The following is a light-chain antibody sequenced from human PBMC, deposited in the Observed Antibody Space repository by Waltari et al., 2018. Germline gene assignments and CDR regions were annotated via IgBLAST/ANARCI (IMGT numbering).Light chain of an antibody. J-gene: IGKJ4*01. CDR1: QSISGY. CDR2: ATS. CDR3: QQSYRTPPRT. Sequence: DIQMTQSPSSLSASVGDRVTITCRASQSISGYLNWYQQKPGKAPKVLIYATSSLQSGVPSRFSGSGSGTDFTLTISSLQPEDFATYYCQQSYRTPPRTLGGGTKVEIK. V-gene: IGKV1-39*01.